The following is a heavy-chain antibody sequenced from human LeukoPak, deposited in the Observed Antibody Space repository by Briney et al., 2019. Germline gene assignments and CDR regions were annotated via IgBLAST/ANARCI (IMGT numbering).Heavy chain of an antibody. CDR3: AREIAGIAAAHDAFDI. CDR1: GGSISNYY. Sequence: PSETLSLTCTVSGGSISNYYWSWIRQPPGKGLEWIGYIYYSGSTNYNPSLKSRVTISVDTSKNQFSLKLSSVTAADTAVYYCAREIAGIAAAHDAFDIWGQGTMVTVSS. V-gene: IGHV4-59*01. CDR2: IYYSGST. D-gene: IGHD6-13*01. J-gene: IGHJ3*02.